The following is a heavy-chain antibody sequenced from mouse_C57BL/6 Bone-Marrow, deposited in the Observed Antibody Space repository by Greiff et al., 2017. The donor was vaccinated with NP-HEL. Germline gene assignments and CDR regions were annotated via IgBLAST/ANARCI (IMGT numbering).Heavy chain of an antibody. CDR1: GFTFSSYA. D-gene: IGHD4-1*01. CDR3: AMNWDRAWFAY. J-gene: IGHJ3*01. CDR2: FSDCGSYT. V-gene: IGHV5-4*03. Sequence: EVMLVESGGGLVKPGGSLKLSCAASGFTFSSYAMSWFRQTPEKRLVWVATFSDCGSYTYYPDNVKGRFTISSATAKNNMYLQMSQLKSEDTAMYYCAMNWDRAWFAYWGQGTLVTVSA.